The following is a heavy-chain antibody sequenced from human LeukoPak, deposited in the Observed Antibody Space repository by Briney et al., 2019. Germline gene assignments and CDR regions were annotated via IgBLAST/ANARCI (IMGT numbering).Heavy chain of an antibody. D-gene: IGHD4-17*01. CDR3: ARDTFGGDYPPYYFDL. J-gene: IGHJ4*02. V-gene: IGHV3-74*01. Sequence: PGGSLRLSCAASGLTLSNYWMHWVRQVPGKGLVWVSRIQSDERKTDYAESVRGRFAISRDNAKNTLYLQMGSLTVEDTAVYYCARDTFGGDYPPYYFDLWGRGTLVTVSS. CDR1: GLTLSNYW. CDR2: IQSDERKT.